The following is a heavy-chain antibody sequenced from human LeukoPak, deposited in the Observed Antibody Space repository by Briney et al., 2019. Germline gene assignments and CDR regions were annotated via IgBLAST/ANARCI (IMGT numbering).Heavy chain of an antibody. CDR1: GFTFSSYG. D-gene: IGHD4-23*01. CDR3: ATATVRTTVVTGDDYLCCNDY. V-gene: IGHV3-30*02. CDR2: IRYDGSNK. J-gene: IGHJ4*02. Sequence: PGGSLRLSCAASGFTFSSYGMHWVRQAPGKGLEWVAFIRYDGSNKYYADSVKGRFTISRDNSKNTLYLQMNSLRAEDTAVYYCATATVRTTVVTGDDYLCCNDYWGQGTLVTASS.